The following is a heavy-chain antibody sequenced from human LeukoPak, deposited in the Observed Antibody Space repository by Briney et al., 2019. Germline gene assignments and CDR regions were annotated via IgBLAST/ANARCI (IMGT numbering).Heavy chain of an antibody. V-gene: IGHV1-2*02. J-gene: IGHJ6*03. CDR3: ARADSVPAGDNHYWYMDV. CDR1: GYTFTGYY. Sequence: ASVKVSCKASGYTFTGYYMHWVRQAPRQGLQWMGWINPNTGGTDYAQKFQGRVTMTRDTSISTVCMELSSLRSDDTAVYYCARADSVPAGDNHYWYMDVWGKGTTVTVSS. CDR2: INPNTGGT. D-gene: IGHD2-2*01.